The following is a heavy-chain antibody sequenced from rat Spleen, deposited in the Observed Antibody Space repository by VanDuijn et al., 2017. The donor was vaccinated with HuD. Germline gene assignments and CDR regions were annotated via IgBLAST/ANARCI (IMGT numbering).Heavy chain of an antibody. CDR2: ISYGDSSGHSST. CDR3: TRGYVMDA. Sequence: EVQLVESGGGLLQPGGSLNLSCIASGFTFSNYDMAWVRQAPTKGLEWVATISYGDSSGHSSTYYRDSVKGRFTTSRDNAKNTQYLQMDSLRSEDTATYYCTRGYVMDAWGQGASVTVSS. CDR1: GFTFSNYD. J-gene: IGHJ4*01. V-gene: IGHV5-29*01.